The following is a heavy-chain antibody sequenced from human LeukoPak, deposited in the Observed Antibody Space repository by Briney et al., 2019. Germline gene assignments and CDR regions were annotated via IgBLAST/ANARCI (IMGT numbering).Heavy chain of an antibody. CDR1: GGSISSGSYY. CDR2: IYTSGST. J-gene: IGHJ4*02. CDR3: AREASGSCYDY. V-gene: IGHV4-61*02. D-gene: IGHD2-15*01. Sequence: SETLSLTCTVSGGSISSGSYYWSWIRQPAGKGLEWIGRIYTSGSTNYSPSLKSRVTISVDTSKNQFSLKLSSVTAADTAVYYCAREASGSCYDYWGQGTLVTVSS.